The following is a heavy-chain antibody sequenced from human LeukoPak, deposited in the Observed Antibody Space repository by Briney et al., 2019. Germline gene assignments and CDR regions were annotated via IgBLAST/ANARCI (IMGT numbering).Heavy chain of an antibody. CDR2: IKSKTDGGTT. Sequence: GGSLRLSCAASGFSFRNAWMSWVRQAPGKGLEWVGRIKSKTDGGTTDYAAPVKGRFTISRDDSKNTLYLQMNSLKTEDTAVYYCTTVWNCGGDCSDAFDIWGQGTVVTVSS. CDR1: GFSFRNAW. V-gene: IGHV3-15*01. J-gene: IGHJ3*02. D-gene: IGHD2-21*02. CDR3: TTVWNCGGDCSDAFDI.